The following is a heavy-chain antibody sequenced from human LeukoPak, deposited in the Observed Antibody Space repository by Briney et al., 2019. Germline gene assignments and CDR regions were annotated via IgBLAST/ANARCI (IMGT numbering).Heavy chain of an antibody. CDR3: ARVGEWFGELSFRWLNLPKNAFDI. CDR1: GGSISSSSYY. J-gene: IGHJ3*02. V-gene: IGHV4-39*07. Sequence: PPETLSLTCTVSGGSISSSSYYWGWIRQPPGKGLEWIGSIYYSGSTYYNPSLKSRVTISVDTSKNQFSLKLSSVTAADTAVYYCARVGEWFGELSFRWLNLPKNAFDIWGQGTMVTVSS. D-gene: IGHD3-10*01. CDR2: IYYSGST.